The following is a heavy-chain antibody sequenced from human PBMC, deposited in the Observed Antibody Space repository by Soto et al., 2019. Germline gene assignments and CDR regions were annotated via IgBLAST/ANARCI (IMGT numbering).Heavy chain of an antibody. Sequence: QVQLVQSGAEVKKPGSSVKVSCKASGGTVSNYVVNWVRQAPGPVLEWMGRIITISGAANYAQKFKGRVTITADKSTSTSYMEMSSLRSEDTAVYYCARDMTRTLVPYFDFWGQGTLVTVSS. V-gene: IGHV1-69*06. D-gene: IGHD1-7*01. CDR1: GGTVSNYV. J-gene: IGHJ4*02. CDR2: IITISGAA. CDR3: ARDMTRTLVPYFDF.